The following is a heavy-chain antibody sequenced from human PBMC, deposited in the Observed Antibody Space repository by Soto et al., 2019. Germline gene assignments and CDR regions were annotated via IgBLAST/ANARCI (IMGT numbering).Heavy chain of an antibody. Sequence: QVQLVQSGAEVKKPGASVKVSCKASGDIFTSYGISWVRQAPGEGLEWVGWISNYNGITNYAQKVQGRVTMTTDRSRSTAYMELRSLRSDDTAVYYCAESMGGSGTYVSWGQGTLVTVSS. V-gene: IGHV1-18*01. D-gene: IGHD3-10*01. CDR1: GDIFTSYG. J-gene: IGHJ4*02. CDR3: AESMGGSGTYVS. CDR2: ISNYNGIT.